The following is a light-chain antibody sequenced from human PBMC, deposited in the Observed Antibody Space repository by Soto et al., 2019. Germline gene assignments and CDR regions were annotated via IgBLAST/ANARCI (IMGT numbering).Light chain of an antibody. V-gene: IGLV2-14*01. J-gene: IGLJ1*01. CDR2: EVS. Sequence: QSALTQPASVSGSPGQSITISCTGTSNDFAVYNYVSWYQLHPGKAPKLMIYEVSIRTSGVSNRFSGSKSGNTASLTISGLQAEDVADYYCSSHETIGTLQVFGPGTKLTVL. CDR3: SSHETIGTLQV. CDR1: SNDFAVYNY.